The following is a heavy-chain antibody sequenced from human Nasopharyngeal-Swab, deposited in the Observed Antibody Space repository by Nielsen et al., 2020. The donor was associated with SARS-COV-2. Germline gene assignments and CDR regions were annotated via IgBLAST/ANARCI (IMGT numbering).Heavy chain of an antibody. V-gene: IGHV3-64*04. J-gene: IGHJ4*02. Sequence: VRQAPGKGLEYVSAISSNGGSTYYADSVKGRFTISRDNSKNTLYLQMNSLRAEDTAVYYCARDSGAYGSGEIDYWGQGTLVTVSS. CDR2: ISSNGGST. CDR3: ARDSGAYGSGEIDY. D-gene: IGHD3-10*01.